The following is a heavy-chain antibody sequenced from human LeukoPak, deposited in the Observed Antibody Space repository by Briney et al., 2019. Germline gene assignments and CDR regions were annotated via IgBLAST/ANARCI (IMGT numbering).Heavy chain of an antibody. CDR3: ARGRNIEMTTMSGGSDY. V-gene: IGHV1-2*02. D-gene: IGHD5-24*01. Sequence: ASVKVSCKASGYTFNDYYMHWVRQAPGQGLEWMGWLNPNSGDTNYAQKFQGTVSMTRDTSISTAYMDLSDLRSDDTAVYYCARGRNIEMTTMSGGSDYWGQGTLVTVSS. J-gene: IGHJ4*02. CDR1: GYTFNDYY. CDR2: LNPNSGDT.